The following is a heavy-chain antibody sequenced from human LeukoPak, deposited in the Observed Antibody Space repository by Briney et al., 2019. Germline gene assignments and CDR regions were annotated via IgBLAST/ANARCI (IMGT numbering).Heavy chain of an antibody. Sequence: SGTLSLTCTVSGGSISSYYWSWIRQPPGKGLEWIGEINHSGSTNYNPSLKSRVTILVDTSKNQFSLKLSSVTAADTAVYYCASRGGGRDIVVVPAATNWFDPWGQGTLVTVSS. CDR1: GGSISSYY. CDR2: INHSGST. CDR3: ASRGGGRDIVVVPAATNWFDP. D-gene: IGHD2-2*01. V-gene: IGHV4-34*01. J-gene: IGHJ5*02.